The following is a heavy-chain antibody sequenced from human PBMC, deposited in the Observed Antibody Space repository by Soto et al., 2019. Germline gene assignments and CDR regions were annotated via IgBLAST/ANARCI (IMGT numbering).Heavy chain of an antibody. CDR3: AGDPFGVNPGEDY. CDR2: IYYSGST. J-gene: IGHJ4*02. D-gene: IGHD2-21*02. CDR1: GGSISSSSYY. V-gene: IGHV4-39*01. Sequence: SETLSLTCTVSGGSISSSSYYWGWIRQPPGKGLEWIGSIYYSGSTYYNPSLKSRVTISVDTSKNQFSLKLSSVTAADTAVYYCAGDPFGVNPGEDYWGQGTLVTVSS.